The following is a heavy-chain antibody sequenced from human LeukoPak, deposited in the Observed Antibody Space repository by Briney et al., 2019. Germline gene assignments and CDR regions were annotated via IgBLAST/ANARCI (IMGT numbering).Heavy chain of an antibody. CDR2: MNPNSGNT. CDR3: ATGLWFGKYLDV. Sequence: ASVKVSCKASGYTFTNYDINWVRQATGQGLEWMGWMNPNSGNTGFAQKFQGRVTMTEDTSTDTAYMELSSLRSEDTAVYYCATGLWFGKYLDVWGKGTTVTISS. V-gene: IGHV1-8*01. CDR1: GYTFTNYD. J-gene: IGHJ6*04. D-gene: IGHD3-10*01.